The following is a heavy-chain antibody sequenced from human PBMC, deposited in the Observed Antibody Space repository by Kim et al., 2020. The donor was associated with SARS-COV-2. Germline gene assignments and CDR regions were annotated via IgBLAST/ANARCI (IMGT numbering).Heavy chain of an antibody. CDR3: ARDWGTTGQVLKY. D-gene: IGHD3-16*01. Sequence: GGSLRLSCVASGFTFKNHAMHWVRQVPGKGLESVAFISNDGANEYYVDSVKGRLTISRDNSKNTLYLQMSSLGPDDTAVYYCARDWGTTGQVLKYRGQGTLVTVSS. CDR2: ISNDGANE. CDR1: GFTFKNHA. J-gene: IGHJ4*02. V-gene: IGHV3-30*04.